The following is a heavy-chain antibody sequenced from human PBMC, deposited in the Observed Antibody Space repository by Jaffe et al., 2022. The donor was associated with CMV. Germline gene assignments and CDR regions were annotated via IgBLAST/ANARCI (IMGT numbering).Heavy chain of an antibody. D-gene: IGHD2-15*01. J-gene: IGHJ4*02. V-gene: IGHV1-2*04. CDR3: ARDRYCSGGSCSLGY. Sequence: QVQLVQSGAEVKKPGASVKVSCKASGYTFTGYYMHWVRQAPGQGLEWMGWINPNSGGTNYAQKFQGWVTMTRDTSISTAYMELSRLRSDDTAVYYCARDRYCSGGSCSLGYWGQGTLVTVSS. CDR2: INPNSGGT. CDR1: GYTFTGYY.